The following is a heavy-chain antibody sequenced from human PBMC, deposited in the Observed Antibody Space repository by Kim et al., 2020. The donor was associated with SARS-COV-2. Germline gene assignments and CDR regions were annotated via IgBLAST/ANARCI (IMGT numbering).Heavy chain of an antibody. J-gene: IGHJ4*02. CDR3: ARDWGSSSSSPFDY. Sequence: GGSLRLSCAASGFTFSSYGMHWVRQAPGKGLEWVAVIWYDGSNKYYADSVKGRFTISIDNSKNTLYLQMNSLRAEDTAVYYCARDWGSSSSSPFDYWGQG. D-gene: IGHD6-6*01. V-gene: IGHV3-33*01. CDR2: IWYDGSNK. CDR1: GFTFSSYG.